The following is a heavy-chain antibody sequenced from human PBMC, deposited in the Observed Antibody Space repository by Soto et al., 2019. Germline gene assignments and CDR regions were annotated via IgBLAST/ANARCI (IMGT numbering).Heavy chain of an antibody. D-gene: IGHD3-10*01. J-gene: IGHJ4*02. CDR3: VRIVSGSDGGYFES. Sequence: QVTLKESGPVLVKPTEPLTLTCTVSGFALRDESMGVGWIRQPPGRPLEWLAHIFSQDKKTHITEPPRNRPSVSQDTPRSQMALTMTNMVPVDTATYYCVRIVSGSDGGYFESWGQGTPVTVSS. CDR2: IFSQDKK. V-gene: IGHV2-26*01. CDR1: GFALRDESMG.